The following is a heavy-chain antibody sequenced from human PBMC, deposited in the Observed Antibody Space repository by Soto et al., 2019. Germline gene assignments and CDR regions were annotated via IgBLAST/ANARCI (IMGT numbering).Heavy chain of an antibody. Sequence: GASVKVSCKASGYTFTSYGIHWVRRAPGQRLEWMGWINAANGDTKYSPKFQGRVTITRDTSASTAYMELSSLRSEDTAVYYCVRRHVSATGIDWFDPWDQGTLVTVSS. J-gene: IGHJ5*02. CDR2: INAANGDT. V-gene: IGHV1-3*01. D-gene: IGHD6-13*01. CDR1: GYTFTSYG. CDR3: VRRHVSATGIDWFDP.